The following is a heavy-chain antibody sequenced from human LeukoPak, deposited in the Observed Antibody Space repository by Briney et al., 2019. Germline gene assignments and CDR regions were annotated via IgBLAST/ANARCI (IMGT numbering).Heavy chain of an antibody. CDR1: GFTFSSYA. J-gene: IGHJ4*02. D-gene: IGHD2-15*01. CDR2: ISGSGDAT. V-gene: IGHV3-23*01. Sequence: GGSLRPSCAASGFTFSSYAMSWVRQAPGKGLEWVSGISGSGDATWYADSVKGRFTISRDNSKNTVNLQMNSLRPEDTAVYYCAKCSGSSCYASGAFDYWGQGTLVTVSS. CDR3: AKCSGSSCYASGAFDY.